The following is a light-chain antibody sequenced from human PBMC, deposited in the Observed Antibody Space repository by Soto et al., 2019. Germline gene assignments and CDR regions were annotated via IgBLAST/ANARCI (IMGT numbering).Light chain of an antibody. CDR3: QQYGSSPPMT. CDR1: QSFRSSS. J-gene: IGKJ1*01. Sequence: EIVLTQSPGTLSLSPGQRATLSCMASQSFRSSSLAWYQQKPGQAPRLIIYGASSRATGIPDSFSGSGSGRDFTLPLGGMAAEDFAVYYCQQYGSSPPMTSCKGPKVESK. V-gene: IGKV3-20*01. CDR2: GAS.